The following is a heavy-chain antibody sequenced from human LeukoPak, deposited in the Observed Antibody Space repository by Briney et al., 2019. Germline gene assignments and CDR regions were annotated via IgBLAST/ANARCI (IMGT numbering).Heavy chain of an antibody. Sequence: SETLSLTCAVSGGSISSSNWWSWVRQPPGKGLEWIGEIYHSGSTNYNPSLKSRVTISVDKSKNQFSLKLSSVTAADTAVCYCARVRLGTVTTHNWFDPWGQGTLVTVSS. D-gene: IGHD4-17*01. J-gene: IGHJ5*02. CDR2: IYHSGST. CDR3: ARVRLGTVTTHNWFDP. CDR1: GGSISSSNW. V-gene: IGHV4-4*02.